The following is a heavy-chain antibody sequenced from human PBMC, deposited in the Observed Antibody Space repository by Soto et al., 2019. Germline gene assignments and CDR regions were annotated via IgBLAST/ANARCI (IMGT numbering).Heavy chain of an antibody. CDR3: AGEVVTEGTLGYLDF. J-gene: IGHJ4*02. Sequence: QVHLVQSGAEVKKSGSSVRVSCTASGGTFTNDAISWVRQAPGQGLEWLGRIIPFFGTPDYSQSFQGRLTITADESTGTAYWDLRSLRSDDTAVYYCAGEVVTEGTLGYLDFWGPGTLVTVSS. CDR1: GGTFTNDA. CDR2: IIPFFGTP. V-gene: IGHV1-69*01. D-gene: IGHD2-21*02.